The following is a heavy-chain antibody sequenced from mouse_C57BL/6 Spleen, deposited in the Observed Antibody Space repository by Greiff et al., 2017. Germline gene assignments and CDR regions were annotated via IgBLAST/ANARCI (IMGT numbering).Heavy chain of an antibody. J-gene: IGHJ3*01. CDR3: ARRDYGIAY. Sequence: QVQLQQPGAELVRPGSSVKLSCKASGYTFTSYWMDWVKQRPGQGLEWIGNIYPSDSETHYNQKFKDKATLTVDKSSSTAYMQLSSLTSEDSAVYYGARRDYGIAYWGQGTLVTVSA. CDR2: IYPSDSET. D-gene: IGHD1-1*01. CDR1: GYTFTSYW. V-gene: IGHV1-61*01.